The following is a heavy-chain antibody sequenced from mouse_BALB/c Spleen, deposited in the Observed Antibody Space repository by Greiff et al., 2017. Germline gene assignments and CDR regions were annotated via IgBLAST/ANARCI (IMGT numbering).Heavy chain of an antibody. CDR2: IWAGGST. Sequence: VQVVESGPGLVAPSQSLSITCTVSGFSLTSYGVHWVRQPPGKGLEWLGVIWAGGSTNYNSALMSRLSISKDNSKSQVFLKMNSLQTDDTAMYYCARDYYGSSWYFDYWGQGTTLTVSS. CDR3: ARDYYGSSWYFDY. CDR1: GFSLTSYG. V-gene: IGHV2-9*02. J-gene: IGHJ2*01. D-gene: IGHD1-1*01.